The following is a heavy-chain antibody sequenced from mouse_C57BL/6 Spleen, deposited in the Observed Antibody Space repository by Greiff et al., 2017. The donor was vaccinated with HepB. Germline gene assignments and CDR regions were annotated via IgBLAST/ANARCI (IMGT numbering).Heavy chain of an antibody. CDR2: IRSKSNNYAT. Sequence: EVKVVESGGGLVQPKGSLKLSCAASGFSFNTYAMNWVRQAPGKGLEWVARIRSKSNNYATYYADSVKDRFTISRDDSESMLYLQMNNLKTEDTAMYYCVRGGYYEGAMDYWGQGTSVTVSS. CDR1: GFSFNTYA. CDR3: VRGGYYEGAMDY. V-gene: IGHV10-1*01. J-gene: IGHJ4*01. D-gene: IGHD2-3*01.